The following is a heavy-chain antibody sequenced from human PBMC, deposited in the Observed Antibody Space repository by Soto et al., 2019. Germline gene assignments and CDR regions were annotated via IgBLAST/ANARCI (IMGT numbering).Heavy chain of an antibody. CDR1: GGSFTGNY. CDR3: ATDSATSYFGMDV. D-gene: IGHD1-26*01. V-gene: IGHV4-34*01. Sequence: SETLSLTCAVYGGSFTGNYRSWIRQPPGKGLEWIGEVNDSGSTNFNPSLKSRVTISVDTSKKQFTLKLTSVTAADTAVYYCATDSATSYFGMDVWGHATTVT. CDR2: VNDSGST. J-gene: IGHJ6*02.